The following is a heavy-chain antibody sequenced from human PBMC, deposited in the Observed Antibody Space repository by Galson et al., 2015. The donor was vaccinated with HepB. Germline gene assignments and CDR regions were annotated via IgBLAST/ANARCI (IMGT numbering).Heavy chain of an antibody. Sequence: QSGAEVKQPGESLRISCKGSEYNFASYWISWVRQMPGKGLEWMAMIDPKNSYTHYSPSFQGHVTLSVDKSITTACLQLSSLKASDTAIYYCARHGDFLNWFDPWGQGTLVTVSS. D-gene: IGHD3-10*01. CDR1: EYNFASYW. CDR2: IDPKNSYT. CDR3: ARHGDFLNWFDP. J-gene: IGHJ5*02. V-gene: IGHV5-10-1*01.